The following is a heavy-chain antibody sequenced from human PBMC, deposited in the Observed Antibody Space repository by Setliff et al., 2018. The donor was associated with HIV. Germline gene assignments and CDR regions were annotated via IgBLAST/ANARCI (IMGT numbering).Heavy chain of an antibody. J-gene: IGHJ4*02. CDR3: ARRDSKASLDY. Sequence: GESLKISCKGSGYTFTSYWIGWVRQMPGKGLEWMGIIYPGDSDTRYSPSFQGRVTISADKSINTAYLQWSSLQASDTAMYYCARRDSKASLDYWGQGTLVTVSS. CDR2: IYPGDSDT. V-gene: IGHV5-51*01. CDR1: GYTFTSYW.